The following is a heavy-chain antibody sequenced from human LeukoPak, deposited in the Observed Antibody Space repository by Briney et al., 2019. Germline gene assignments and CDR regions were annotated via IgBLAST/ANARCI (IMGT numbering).Heavy chain of an antibody. CDR2: IPYDGSNK. CDR3: AKDEYYYGPVTSTFDF. V-gene: IGHV3-30*02. D-gene: IGHD3-10*01. J-gene: IGHJ3*01. CDR1: GFTFNNYG. Sequence: QPGGSLRLSCAASGFTFNNYGMHWVRQAPGKGPEWVAFIPYDGSNKYYADSVKGRFTISRDNSKNTLYLQMNSLRAEDTAVYYCAKDEYYYGPVTSTFDFWGQGTMVTVSS.